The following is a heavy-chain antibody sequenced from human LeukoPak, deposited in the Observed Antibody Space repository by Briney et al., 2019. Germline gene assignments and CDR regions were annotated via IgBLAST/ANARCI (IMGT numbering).Heavy chain of an antibody. V-gene: IGHV1-46*01. D-gene: IGHD2-21*02. J-gene: IGHJ4*02. Sequence: ASVKVSCKASGYTFTSYHMHWVRQAPGQGLEWMGIINPSGGSTSYAQKFQGRVTMTRDTSTSTVYMELSSLRSEDTAVYYCARVAPYCGGDCYFDYWGQGTLVTVSS. CDR2: INPSGGST. CDR1: GYTFTSYH. CDR3: ARVAPYCGGDCYFDY.